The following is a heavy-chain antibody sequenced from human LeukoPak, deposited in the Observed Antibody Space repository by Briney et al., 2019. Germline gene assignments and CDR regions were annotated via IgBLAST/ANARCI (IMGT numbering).Heavy chain of an antibody. CDR1: GDSVSSSTAA. CDR2: TYYRSKWYS. D-gene: IGHD6-19*01. J-gene: IGHJ4*02. Sequence: KNSQTLSLTCAISGDSVSSSTAAWNWVRRSPSRGLEWLGRTYYRSKWYSDYAVSVRSRITINPDTSKNQFSLQLSSVTPEDTAVYYCARYPTGWYLDYWGQGTLVTVSS. CDR3: ARYPTGWYLDY. V-gene: IGHV6-1*01.